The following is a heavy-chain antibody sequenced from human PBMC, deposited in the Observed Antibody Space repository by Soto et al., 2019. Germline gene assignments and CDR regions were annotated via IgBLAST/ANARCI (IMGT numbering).Heavy chain of an antibody. CDR1: GGSISSYY. CDR2: IYYSGST. J-gene: IGHJ5*02. D-gene: IGHD5-18*01. Sequence: SETLSLTCTVSGGSISSYYWSWIRQPPGKGLEWIGYIYYSGSTNYNPSLKSRVTISVDTSKNQFSLKLTSVTAADMAVYYCARIPVDTSMIYWLDPWGQGTLVTVSS. V-gene: IGHV4-59*01. CDR3: ARIPVDTSMIYWLDP.